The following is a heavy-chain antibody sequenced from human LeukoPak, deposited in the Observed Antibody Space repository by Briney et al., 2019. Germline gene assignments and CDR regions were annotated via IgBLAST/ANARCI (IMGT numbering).Heavy chain of an antibody. CDR3: ARDSHSYGYYYYYMDV. V-gene: IGHV4-30-4*08. J-gene: IGHJ6*03. CDR1: GGTINSGDYF. Sequence: SETLSLTCTASGGTINSGDYFWSWIRQAPGKGLEWIGCIYYSGTTYNNPSLKSRLILSIDTAKNQFSLRLSSVTVADTAVYYCARDSHSYGYYYYYMDVWGKGTTVTVSS. D-gene: IGHD5-18*01. CDR2: IYYSGTT.